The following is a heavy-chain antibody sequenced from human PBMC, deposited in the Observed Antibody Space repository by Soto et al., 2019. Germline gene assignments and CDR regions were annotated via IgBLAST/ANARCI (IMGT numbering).Heavy chain of an antibody. J-gene: IGHJ6*02. V-gene: IGHV1-2*04. CDR3: ARTGIAAAGTPYYGMDV. CDR1: GYTFTGYY. D-gene: IGHD6-13*01. Sequence: GASVKVSCKASGYTFTGYYMHWVRQAPGQGLEWMGWINPNSGGTNYAQKFQGWVTMTRDTSISTAYMGLSRLRSDDTAVYYCARTGIAAAGTPYYGMDVWGQGTTVTVSS. CDR2: INPNSGGT.